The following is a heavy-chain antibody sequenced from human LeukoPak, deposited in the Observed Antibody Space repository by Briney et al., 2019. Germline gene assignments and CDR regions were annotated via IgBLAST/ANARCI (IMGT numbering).Heavy chain of an antibody. V-gene: IGHV3-53*01. D-gene: IGHD6-19*01. CDR3: ARRYSSGWWIDY. CDR1: GFTVSSNY. J-gene: IGHJ4*02. CDR2: IYSGGST. Sequence: GGSLRLSCAASGFTVSSNYMNWVRQAPGKGLEWVSVIYSGGSTYYADSVKGRFTISRDNSKNTLYLQMNTLRAEDTAVYYCARRYSSGWWIDYWGQGTLVTVSS.